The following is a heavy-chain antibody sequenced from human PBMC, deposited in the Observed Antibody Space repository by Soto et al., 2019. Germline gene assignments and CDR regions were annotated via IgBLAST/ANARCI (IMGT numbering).Heavy chain of an antibody. D-gene: IGHD6-19*01. CDR1: GFTFNIHS. V-gene: IGHV3-48*01. Sequence: GGSLRLSCAASGFTFNIHSMNWVRQAPGKGLEWLSYINATSRTIYYADSVKGRFTISRDNAKNSLYLQMSSLRAEDTAVYYCARGSVAGTHYFDYWGQGTLVTVSS. CDR3: ARGSVAGTHYFDY. CDR2: INATSRTI. J-gene: IGHJ4*02.